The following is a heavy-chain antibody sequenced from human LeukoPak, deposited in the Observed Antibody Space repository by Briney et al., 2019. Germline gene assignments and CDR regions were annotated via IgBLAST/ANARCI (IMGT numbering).Heavy chain of an antibody. V-gene: IGHV3-74*01. D-gene: IGHD4-17*01. Sequence: GSLRLSCAASGFTFSSYWMHWVLQAPGKGLVWVSRINSDGSSTTSADSVKGRFTISRDNAKNTLYRQMNSLRAEDTAVYYCAKGGATVIDYWGQGTLVTVSS. J-gene: IGHJ4*02. CDR1: GFTFSSYW. CDR3: AKGGATVIDY. CDR2: INSDGSST.